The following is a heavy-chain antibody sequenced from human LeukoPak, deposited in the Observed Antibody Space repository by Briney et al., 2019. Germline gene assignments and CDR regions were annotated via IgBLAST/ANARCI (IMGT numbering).Heavy chain of an antibody. CDR2: ICGSGGCT. J-gene: IGHJ4*02. V-gene: IGHV3-23*01. CDR1: GFTFSSYA. D-gene: IGHD3-16*02. CDR3: ASTPFYDYVWGSYRYRGLFDN. Sequence: AGGSLRLSCAASGFTFSSYAVSWVRQAPGRGLEWVSGICGSGGCTYYADSVKGRFTISRDNSKNTLYLQMNSLRAEDTAVYYCASTPFYDYVWGSYRYRGLFDNWGQGTPVSVSS.